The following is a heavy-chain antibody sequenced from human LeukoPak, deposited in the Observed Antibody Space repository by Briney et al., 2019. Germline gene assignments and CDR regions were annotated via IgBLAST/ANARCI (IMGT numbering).Heavy chain of an antibody. V-gene: IGHV3-21*01. Sequence: PGGSRRLSCAASGFTFSSYSMNWVRHAPGKGLEWVSSISSSSSYIYYADSVKGRFTISRDNAKNSLYLQMNSLRAENTAVYYCARRSWGVAGTRVDFDYWGQGTLVTVSS. CDR1: GFTFSSYS. CDR2: ISSSSSYI. J-gene: IGHJ4*02. CDR3: ARRSWGVAGTRVDFDY. D-gene: IGHD6-19*01.